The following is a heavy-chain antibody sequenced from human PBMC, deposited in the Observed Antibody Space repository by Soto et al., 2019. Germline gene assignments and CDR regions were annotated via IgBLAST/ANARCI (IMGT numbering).Heavy chain of an antibody. V-gene: IGHV3-15*01. D-gene: IGHD1-1*01. CDR3: TTERCTGTNCYVKNAFDV. J-gene: IGHJ3*01. Sequence: EVQLVESGGGLVEPGGSLRLSCAASGFTFNDAWMTWVRQGPGKGLEWVGRIKTIAGSGTTDYPAPVKGRFTISRDDSKNTVYLQMNSLKIEDTAVYYCTTERCTGTNCYVKNAFDVWGQGTMVTVSS. CDR2: IKTIAGSGTT. CDR1: GFTFNDAW.